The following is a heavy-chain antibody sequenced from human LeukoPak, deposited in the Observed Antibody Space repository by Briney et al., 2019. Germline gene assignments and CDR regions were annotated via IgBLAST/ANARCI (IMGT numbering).Heavy chain of an antibody. D-gene: IGHD4-11*01. CDR2: MRSKAYGGTT. CDR1: GFTFGDYA. V-gene: IGHV3-49*04. Sequence: SGGSLRLSCTASGFTFGDYAMSWVRQAPGKGLEWVGFMRSKAYGGTTEYAASVKGRFTISRDDSKSIAYLQMNSLKTEDTAVYYCTRALMTTTDYWGQGTLVTVSS. CDR3: TRALMTTTDY. J-gene: IGHJ4*02.